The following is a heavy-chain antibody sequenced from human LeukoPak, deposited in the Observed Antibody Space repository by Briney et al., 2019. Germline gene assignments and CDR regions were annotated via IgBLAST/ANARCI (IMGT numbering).Heavy chain of an antibody. CDR2: INPNSGGT. Sequence: GASVKVSCKASGYTFTGYYMHWVRQAPGQGLEWMGWINPNSGGTNHAQKFQGRVTMTRDTSISTAYMELSRLRSDDTAVYYCARNLLRYFDWLYIDYWGQGTLVTVSS. V-gene: IGHV1-2*02. CDR1: GYTFTGYY. CDR3: ARNLLRYFDWLYIDY. J-gene: IGHJ4*02. D-gene: IGHD3-9*01.